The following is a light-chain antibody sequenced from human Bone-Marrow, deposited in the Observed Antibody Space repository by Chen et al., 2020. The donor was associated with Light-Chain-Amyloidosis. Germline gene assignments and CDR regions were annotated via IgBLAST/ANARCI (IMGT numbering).Light chain of an antibody. CDR3: SSYTITITLV. Sequence: QSALTQPASVSGSPGPSITISCTGTSSDVGGDNHVSWYQQHPDKAPKLMIYEVTNRPSGVPDRFSGSKSDNTASLTISGLQTEDEADYFCSSYTITITLVFGSGTRVTV. J-gene: IGLJ1*01. CDR1: SSDVGGDNH. CDR2: EVT. V-gene: IGLV2-14*01.